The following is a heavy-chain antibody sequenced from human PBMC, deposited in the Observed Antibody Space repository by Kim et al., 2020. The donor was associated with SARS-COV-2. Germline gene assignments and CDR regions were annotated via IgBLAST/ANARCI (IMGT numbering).Heavy chain of an antibody. CDR3: ARDGGLRYFDPPNAFDI. CDR2: ISYDGSNK. D-gene: IGHD3-9*01. Sequence: GGSLRLSCAASGFTSSSYAMHWVRQAPVKGLEWVAVISYDGSNKYYADSVKGRFTISRDNSKNTLYLQMNSLRAEDTAVYYCARDGGLRYFDPPNAFDIWGQGTMVTVSS. CDR1: GFTSSSYA. V-gene: IGHV3-30*04. J-gene: IGHJ3*02.